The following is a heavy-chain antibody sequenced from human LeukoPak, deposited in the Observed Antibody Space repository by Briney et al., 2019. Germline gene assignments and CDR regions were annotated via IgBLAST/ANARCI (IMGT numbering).Heavy chain of an antibody. CDR3: ARGEWDLRD. J-gene: IGHJ4*02. Sequence: PGGSLRLSCAASGFTFSDAWMSWVRQVPGKGLEWVSGINWNGGSTGYVDSVKGRFTISRDNAKNVLFLEMNNLRAEDTAFYYCARGEWDLRDWGQGTLVIVSS. D-gene: IGHD1-26*01. CDR1: GFTFSDAW. CDR2: INWNGGST. V-gene: IGHV3-20*04.